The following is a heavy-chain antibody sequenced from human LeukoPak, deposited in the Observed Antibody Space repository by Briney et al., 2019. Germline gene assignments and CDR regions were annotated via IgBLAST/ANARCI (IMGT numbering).Heavy chain of an antibody. J-gene: IGHJ4*02. CDR2: IFHSGST. V-gene: IGHV4-38-2*02. Sequence: PSETLSLTXTVSGYSISSGYYWGWIRQSPGKGLEWIGSIFHSGSTYYNPSLKTQVTISVDTSKNQFSLNLRSVTAADTAIYYCARDQACSNGVCSFSDYWGQGALVTVSS. CDR1: GYSISSGYY. CDR3: ARDQACSNGVCSFSDY. D-gene: IGHD2-8*01.